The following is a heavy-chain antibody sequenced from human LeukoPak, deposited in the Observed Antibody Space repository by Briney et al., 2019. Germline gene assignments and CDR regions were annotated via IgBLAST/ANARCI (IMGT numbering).Heavy chain of an antibody. D-gene: IGHD3-9*01. Sequence: GGALRLSCAASGFTFSSYGMHWVRQAPGKGLEWVAVIWYDGSNKYYADSVKGRFTIYQDHSKNTLYLQMNRLRAEDPAVYYCARELEYYDILTGLSLGGNWFDPWGQGTLVTVSS. CDR2: IWYDGSNK. V-gene: IGHV3-33*01. CDR1: GFTFSSYG. CDR3: ARELEYYDILTGLSLGGNWFDP. J-gene: IGHJ5*02.